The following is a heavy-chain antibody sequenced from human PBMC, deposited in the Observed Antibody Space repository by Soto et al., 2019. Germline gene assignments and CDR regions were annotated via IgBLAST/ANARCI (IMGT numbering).Heavy chain of an antibody. V-gene: IGHV3-23*01. D-gene: IGHD3-16*01. CDR2: ISGSGGST. J-gene: IGHJ4*02. CDR1: GFTFSSYA. Sequence: GGSLRLSCAASGFTFSSYAMSWVRQAPGKGLEWVSAISGSGGSTYYADSVKGRFTISRDNPKNTLYLQMNSLRAEDTAVYYCAKWPQGGSYPDYFDYWGQGTLVTVSS. CDR3: AKWPQGGSYPDYFDY.